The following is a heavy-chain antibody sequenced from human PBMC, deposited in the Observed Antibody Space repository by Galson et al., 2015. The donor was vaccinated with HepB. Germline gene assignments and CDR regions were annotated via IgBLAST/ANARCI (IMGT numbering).Heavy chain of an antibody. CDR1: GFTFSNYA. Sequence: SLRLSCAASGFTFSNYAMHWVRQAPGRGLEWVAAISFDGSSEYYTYSVRGRFTISRDNSKNTLYLRMDSLRAEDTALYYCATDAWSGALRLYYYYGMDVWGQGTTVTVSS. J-gene: IGHJ6*02. D-gene: IGHD3-3*01. CDR3: ATDAWSGALRLYYYYGMDV. CDR2: ISFDGSSE. V-gene: IGHV3-30*04.